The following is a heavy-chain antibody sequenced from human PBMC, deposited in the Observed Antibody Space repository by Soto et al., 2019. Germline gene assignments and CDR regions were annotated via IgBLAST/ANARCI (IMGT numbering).Heavy chain of an antibody. Sequence: LTLSCAASGFTFSAYHMHWVRLPTGKGLEWVSAIGTLHDTYYPDSVKGRFTISRENAKNSLYLQMNSLTTGDTAVYYCARQASYWHGGGGWFDPCGQGTLVTVSS. CDR3: ARQASYWHGGGGWFDP. CDR1: GFTFSAYH. CDR2: IGTLHDT. V-gene: IGHV3-13*01. J-gene: IGHJ5*02. D-gene: IGHD2-8*02.